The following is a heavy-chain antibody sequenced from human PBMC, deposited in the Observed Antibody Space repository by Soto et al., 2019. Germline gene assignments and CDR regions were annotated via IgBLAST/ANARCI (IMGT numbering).Heavy chain of an antibody. V-gene: IGHV3-66*01. J-gene: IGHJ4*02. CDR2: LDSGGST. CDR3: ARGPGYYFDY. CDR1: GFTVSNNY. Sequence: GGPLRLSCAASGFTVSNNYMNWVRQAPGKGLEWVSFLDSGGSTYYSDSAKGRFTISRDNSKNTLYLQMGSLRAEDMAVYYCARGPGYYFDYWGQGTLVTVSS.